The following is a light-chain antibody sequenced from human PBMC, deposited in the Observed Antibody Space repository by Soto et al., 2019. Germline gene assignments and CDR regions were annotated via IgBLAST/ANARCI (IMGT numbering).Light chain of an antibody. V-gene: IGKV2-28*01. CDR3: MQALQTKT. CDR1: QSLLHSNGYNY. J-gene: IGKJ1*01. Sequence: DIVMTQSPLSLPVTPVEPASISCRSSQSLLHSNGYNYLDWYLQKPGQSPQLLIYLGSYRASGVPDRFSGSGSGTDFTLKISRVEAEDVGVYYGMQALQTKTFGQGTK. CDR2: LGS.